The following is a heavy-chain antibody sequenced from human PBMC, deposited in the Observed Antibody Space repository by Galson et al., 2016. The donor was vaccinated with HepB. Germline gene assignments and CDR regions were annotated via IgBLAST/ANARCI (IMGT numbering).Heavy chain of an antibody. CDR3: TIGGLEPFDS. D-gene: IGHD1-1*01. Sequence: SLRLSCAASGFTLSVYWMHWVRQAPGRGLVWVSRINPDASTINYADSVRGRFTISRDNAKNTLYLQMNSLRVEDTAVYYCTIGGLEPFDSWGQGTLVTVSS. CDR2: INPDASTI. V-gene: IGHV3-74*01. J-gene: IGHJ4*02. CDR1: GFTLSVYW.